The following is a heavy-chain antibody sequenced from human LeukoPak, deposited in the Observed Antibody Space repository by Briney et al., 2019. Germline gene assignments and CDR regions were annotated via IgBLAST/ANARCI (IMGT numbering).Heavy chain of an antibody. V-gene: IGHV1-69*04. CDR1: GGTFSSYA. D-gene: IGHD2-2*01. CDR2: IIPNLGRA. CDR3: ARSSSTPAGWFDP. J-gene: IGHJ5*02. Sequence: GASETVSCKASGGTFSSYAISWVRQAPGQGLEWMGRIIPNLGRANYAQKFQGRVTITAVKSTSTAYMELSSLRSEDTAVYYCARSSSTPAGWFDPWGQGTLVT.